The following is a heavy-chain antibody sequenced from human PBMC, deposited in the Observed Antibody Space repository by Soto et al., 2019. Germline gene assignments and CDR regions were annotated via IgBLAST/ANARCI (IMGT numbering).Heavy chain of an antibody. V-gene: IGHV1-46*01. Sequence: ASVKVSCKASGYTFTSHYMHWVRQAPGQGLERMGIINASGGSTSYAQKFQGRVTMTRDTSTSTVYMDLSSLRSEDTAVYYCARSRNGLIDYWGQGTLVTVSS. D-gene: IGHD2-21*01. CDR1: GYTFTSHY. CDR3: ARSRNGLIDY. CDR2: INASGGST. J-gene: IGHJ4*02.